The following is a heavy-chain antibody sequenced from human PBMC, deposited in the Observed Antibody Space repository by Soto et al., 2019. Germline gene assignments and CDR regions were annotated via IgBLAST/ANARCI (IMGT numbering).Heavy chain of an antibody. D-gene: IGHD6-13*01. J-gene: IGHJ4*02. V-gene: IGHV1-3*01. CDR1: GYTFTSYA. CDR2: INAGNGNT. Sequence: ASVKVSCKASGYTFTSYAMHWVRQAPGQRLEWMGWINAGNGNTKYSQKFQGRVTITRDTSASTAYMELSSLRSEDTAVYYCARELGVAGVGMAGYFDYWGQGTLVTVSS. CDR3: ARELGVAGVGMAGYFDY.